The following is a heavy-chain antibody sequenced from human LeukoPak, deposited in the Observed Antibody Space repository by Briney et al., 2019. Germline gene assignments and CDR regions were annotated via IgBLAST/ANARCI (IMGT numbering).Heavy chain of an antibody. D-gene: IGHD6-13*01. CDR3: ARVSSSSWPRFDY. J-gene: IGHJ4*02. Sequence: QASETLSLTCAVFGGSFSDYFWTWVRQAPGKGLEWVSVIYSGGSTYYADSVKGRFTISRDNSKNTLYLQMNSLRAEDTAVYYCARVSSSSWPRFDYWGQGTLVTVSS. V-gene: IGHV3-53*01. CDR1: GGSFSDYF. CDR2: IYSGGST.